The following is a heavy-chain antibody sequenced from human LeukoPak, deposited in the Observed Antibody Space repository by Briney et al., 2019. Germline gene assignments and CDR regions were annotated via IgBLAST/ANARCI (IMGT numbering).Heavy chain of an antibody. CDR3: ARGGWGTGTDY. CDR1: GFTFSSYG. Sequence: GGSLRLSCAASGFTFSSYGMHWVRQAPGKGLEWVAVISYDGSNKYYADSVKGRFTISRDNSKNTLYLQMNSLRAEDTAVYYCARGGWGTGTDYWGQGTLVTVSS. V-gene: IGHV3-30*03. CDR2: ISYDGSNK. D-gene: IGHD1-1*01. J-gene: IGHJ4*02.